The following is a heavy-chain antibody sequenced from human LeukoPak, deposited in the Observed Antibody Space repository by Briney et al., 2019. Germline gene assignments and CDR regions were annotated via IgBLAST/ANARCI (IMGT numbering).Heavy chain of an antibody. CDR2: ISGSGGSI. CDR1: GFTFSSYA. CDR3: ARDLGTFDL. V-gene: IGHV3-23*01. D-gene: IGHD3-16*01. Sequence: GGSLRLSCAASGFTFSSYAMSWVRQAPGKGLEWVSAISGSGGSIYYADSVKGRFTISRDNSKNTLNLQMNSLRVEDTAVYYCARDLGTFDLWGQGTLVTVSS. J-gene: IGHJ4*02.